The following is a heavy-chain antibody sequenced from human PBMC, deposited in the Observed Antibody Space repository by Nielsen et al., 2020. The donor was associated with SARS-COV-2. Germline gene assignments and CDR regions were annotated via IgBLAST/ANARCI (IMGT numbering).Heavy chain of an antibody. CDR1: GFTFSSYW. CDR2: INSDGSST. CDR3: AISYGANWFDS. D-gene: IGHD3-16*01. Sequence: GESLKISCAASGFTFSSYWMHWVRQAPGKGLVWVSRINSDGSSTSYADSVKGRFTISNDKAKNTLYLQMNSLRAEDAAVYYCAISYGANWFDSWGQGTLVTVSS. V-gene: IGHV3-74*01. J-gene: IGHJ5*01.